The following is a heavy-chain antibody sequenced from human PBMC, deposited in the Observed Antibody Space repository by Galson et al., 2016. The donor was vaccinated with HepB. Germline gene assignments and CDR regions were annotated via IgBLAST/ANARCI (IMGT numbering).Heavy chain of an antibody. CDR3: VKDLGGAGWLQSGRITYCGMDV. Sequence: SLRLSCAASGFTFRNYGTHWVRQAPGKGLEWVAAIWYDGNNKYYADSVKGRFTISRDNSKNKLYLQMNSLRVEDPAVYFCVKDLGGAGWLQSGRITYCGMDVWGQGTTVTVSS. CDR2: IWYDGNNK. V-gene: IGHV3-33*06. D-gene: IGHD5-24*01. CDR1: GFTFRNYG. J-gene: IGHJ6*02.